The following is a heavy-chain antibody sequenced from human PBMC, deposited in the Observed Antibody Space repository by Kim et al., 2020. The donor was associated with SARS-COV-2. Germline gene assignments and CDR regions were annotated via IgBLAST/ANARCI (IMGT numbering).Heavy chain of an antibody. CDR1: GYTLTELS. V-gene: IGHV1-24*01. CDR2: FDPEDGET. CDR3: ATGPPFIVGATGDRFFYYGMDV. Sequence: ASVKVSCKVSGYTLTELSMHWVRQAPGKGLEWMGSFDPEDGETIYAQKFQGRVTMTEDTSTDTAYMELSSLRSEDTAVYYCATGPPFIVGATGDRFFYYGMDVWGQGTTVTVSS. J-gene: IGHJ6*02. D-gene: IGHD1-26*01.